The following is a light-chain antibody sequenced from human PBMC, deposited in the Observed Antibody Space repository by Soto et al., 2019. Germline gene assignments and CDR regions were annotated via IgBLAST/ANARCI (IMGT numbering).Light chain of an antibody. CDR2: GAS. CDR3: HQRSNWPPDT. V-gene: IGKV3-11*01. J-gene: IGKJ5*01. CDR1: QSVHTF. Sequence: EIVLTQSPDTLSLSPGEGASLSCRASQSVHTFLAGYQQKPGQPPRLLIYGASTRATGVPARFSGSGSGTDFTLTISSLEPEDFEVYYCHQRSNWPPDTFGQGTRLHI.